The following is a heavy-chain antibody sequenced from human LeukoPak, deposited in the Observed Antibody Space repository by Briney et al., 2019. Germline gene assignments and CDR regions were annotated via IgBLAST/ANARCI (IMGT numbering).Heavy chain of an antibody. CDR1: GYTFTGHY. J-gene: IGHJ5*01. V-gene: IGHV1-2*02. CDR3: ARGSLAIFDWLDS. D-gene: IGHD3-3*02. CDR2: INPNTGDT. Sequence: GSVKVSCKASGYTFTGHYMHWVRQAPGQGLEWMGWINPNTGDTNYAQKFQDRVSMTRDTSINTAYMELHRLRSDDTALYYCARGSLAIFDWLDSWGQGTLVTVSS.